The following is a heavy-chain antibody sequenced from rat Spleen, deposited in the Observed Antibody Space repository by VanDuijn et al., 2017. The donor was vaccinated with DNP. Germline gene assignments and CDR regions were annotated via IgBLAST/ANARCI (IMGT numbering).Heavy chain of an antibody. Sequence: EVQLVESGGGLVQPGRSLKLSCAGSGFTFSDYNMVWVRQAPKKGLEWVATIIYDGSRTYYPDSVKGRFTISRDNAKNTLYLQMNSLISEDTATYYCARDRTGTWFAYWGQGTLVTVSS. CDR2: IIYDGSRT. J-gene: IGHJ3*01. D-gene: IGHD5-1*01. CDR1: GFTFSDYN. CDR3: ARDRTGTWFAY. V-gene: IGHV5-7*01.